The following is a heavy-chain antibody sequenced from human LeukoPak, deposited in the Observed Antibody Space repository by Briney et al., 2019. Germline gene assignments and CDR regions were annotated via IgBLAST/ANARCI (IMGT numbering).Heavy chain of an antibody. CDR1: GYTFTGYY. CDR2: INPNSGGT. V-gene: IGHV1-2*04. D-gene: IGHD6-13*01. CDR3: ASSPMLLGSSSSGPNGLYGMDV. Sequence: GASVKVSCKASGYTFTGYYMHWVRQAPGQGLEWMGWINPNSGGTNYAQKFQGWVTMTRDTSISTAYMELSRLRSDDTAVYYCASSPMLLGSSSSGPNGLYGMDVWGQGTTVTVSS. J-gene: IGHJ6*02.